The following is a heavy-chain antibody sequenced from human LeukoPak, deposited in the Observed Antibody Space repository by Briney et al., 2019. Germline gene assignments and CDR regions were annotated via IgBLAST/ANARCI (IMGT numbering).Heavy chain of an antibody. Sequence: GGSLRLSCAASGFTFSSYSMKWVGQAPGKGLKGISYISDSSSTTYYADSVKGRFTISRDNAKNTLYLQMNSLRAEDTAVYYCASGDYGDYWNYYYMDVWGKGTTVTASS. CDR2: ISDSSSTT. CDR3: ASGDYGDYWNYYYMDV. V-gene: IGHV3-48*01. D-gene: IGHD4-17*01. CDR1: GFTFSSYS. J-gene: IGHJ6*03.